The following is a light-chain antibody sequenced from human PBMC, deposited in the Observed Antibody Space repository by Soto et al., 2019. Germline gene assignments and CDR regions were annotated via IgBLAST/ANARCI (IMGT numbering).Light chain of an antibody. Sequence: DIQMTQSPSSLSASVGDRVTITCRASQDISNSLAWYQQKPGKVPKVLIYAASILQSGVPARFSGSGSGTDLTLTISSLQPEDVATYYCQKYNSAPLTFGGGTKVEI. CDR1: QDISNS. CDR3: QKYNSAPLT. V-gene: IGKV1-27*01. J-gene: IGKJ4*01. CDR2: AAS.